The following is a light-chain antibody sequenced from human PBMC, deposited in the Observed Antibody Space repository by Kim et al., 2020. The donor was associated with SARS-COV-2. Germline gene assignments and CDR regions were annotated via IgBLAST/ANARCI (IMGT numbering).Light chain of an antibody. CDR1: SSNLGSNS. CDR2: YNK. CDR3: AAWDDSLSGRRE. J-gene: IGLJ3*02. V-gene: IGLV1-47*01. Sequence: RVTISCSGSSSNLGSNSLYWYQQLPGTAPKLLIYYNKRRPSGVHDGFSGSESGSSAALAINGLRSEDGAGYYCAAWDDSLSGRREFGGGAQVADL.